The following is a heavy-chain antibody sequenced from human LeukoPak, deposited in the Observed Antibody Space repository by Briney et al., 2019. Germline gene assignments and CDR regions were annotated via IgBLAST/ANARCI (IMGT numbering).Heavy chain of an antibody. J-gene: IGHJ4*02. D-gene: IGHD5/OR15-5a*01. V-gene: IGHV4-39*01. Sequence: SETLSLTCTVSGGSISTSNYYWGWIRQPPGKGLVWIGNIFYSGSTYYSPSVKSRVTISIDTSKNQFSLRLTSVTAADTAVYFCATLVSTRYYFDYWGQGTLVTVSS. CDR2: IFYSGST. CDR3: ATLVSTRYYFDY. CDR1: GGSISTSNYY.